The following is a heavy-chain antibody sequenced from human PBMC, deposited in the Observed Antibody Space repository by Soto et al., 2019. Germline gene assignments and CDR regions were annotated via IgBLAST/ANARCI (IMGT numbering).Heavy chain of an antibody. CDR3: ARHGHWAPLDD. Sequence: SETLSLTCTVSGGSISSGGYYWSWIRQHPGKGLEWIGYIYYSGSTYYNPSLKSRVTISVDTSKNQFSLRLSSVTAADTAVYYCARHGHWAPLDDWGQGTLVTVSS. D-gene: IGHD3-16*01. J-gene: IGHJ4*02. CDR2: IYYSGST. V-gene: IGHV4-31*03. CDR1: GGSISSGGYY.